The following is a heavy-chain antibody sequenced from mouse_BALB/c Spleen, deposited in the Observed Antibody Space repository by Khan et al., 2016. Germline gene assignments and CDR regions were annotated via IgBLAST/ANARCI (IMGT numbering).Heavy chain of an antibody. Sequence: EVELVESGGGLVKPGGSLKLSCAASGFTFSSYAMSWVRQTPEKRLEWVASISSGGSTYYPDSVKGRFTISRDNARNILNLQMSSLRSEDTARYYGAREGYGNYGDYFDYWGQGTTLTVSS. CDR1: GFTFSSYA. V-gene: IGHV5-6-5*01. CDR2: ISSGGST. D-gene: IGHD2-1*01. CDR3: AREGYGNYGDYFDY. J-gene: IGHJ2*01.